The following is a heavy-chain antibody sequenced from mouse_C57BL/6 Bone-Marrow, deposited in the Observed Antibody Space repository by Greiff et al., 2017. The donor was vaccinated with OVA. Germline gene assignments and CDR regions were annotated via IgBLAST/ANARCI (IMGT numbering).Heavy chain of an antibody. Sequence: VQLQQSGAELARPGASVKLSCKASGYTFTSYGISWVKQRTGQGLEWIGEIYPRSGNTYYNEKFKGKATLTADKSSSTAYMELRSLTSEDSAVDFCANSSGYVYFDYWGQGTTLTVSS. CDR1: GYTFTSYG. CDR3: ANSSGYVYFDY. J-gene: IGHJ2*01. V-gene: IGHV1-81*01. CDR2: IYPRSGNT. D-gene: IGHD3-2*02.